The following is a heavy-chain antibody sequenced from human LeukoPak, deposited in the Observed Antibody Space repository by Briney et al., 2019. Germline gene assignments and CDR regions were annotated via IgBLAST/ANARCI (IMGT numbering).Heavy chain of an antibody. CDR1: GYSFTTYY. D-gene: IGHD5-24*01. CDR3: AREMAATFRAFDY. Sequence: ASVKVSCKASGYSFTTYYMHWVRQAPGQGLDWMGLINPSGGTTTYAQKFQGRVTMTRDTSTSTVYMELSSLRSEDTAVYYCAREMAATFRAFDYWGQGTLVTVSS. CDR2: INPSGGTT. V-gene: IGHV1-46*01. J-gene: IGHJ4*02.